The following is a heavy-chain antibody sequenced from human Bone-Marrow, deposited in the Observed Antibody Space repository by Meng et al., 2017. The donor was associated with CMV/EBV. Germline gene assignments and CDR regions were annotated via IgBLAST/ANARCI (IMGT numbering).Heavy chain of an antibody. CDR2: IYYSGST. D-gene: IGHD6-6*01. CDR1: GGSFSGYY. Sequence: SETLSLTCAVYGGSFSGYYWSWIRQPPGKGLEWIGYIYYSGSTNYNPSLKSRVTISVDTSKNQFSLKLSSVTAADTAVYYCARRSYSSSSDWFDPWGQGTLVTVSS. J-gene: IGHJ5*02. V-gene: IGHV4-59*01. CDR3: ARRSYSSSSDWFDP.